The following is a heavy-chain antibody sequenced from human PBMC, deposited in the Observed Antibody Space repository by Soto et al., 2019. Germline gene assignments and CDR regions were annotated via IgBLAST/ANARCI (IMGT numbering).Heavy chain of an antibody. Sequence: LSLTFTVSGGSVSSGSYYWSWIRQPPGKGLEWIGYIYYSGSTNYNPSLKSRVTISVDTSKNQFSLKLSSVTAADTAVYYCANGPRQLFEYWGEGTLVTVS. V-gene: IGHV4-61*01. D-gene: IGHD4-17*01. CDR1: GGSVSSGSYY. CDR2: IYYSGST. J-gene: IGHJ4*02. CDR3: ANGPRQLFEY.